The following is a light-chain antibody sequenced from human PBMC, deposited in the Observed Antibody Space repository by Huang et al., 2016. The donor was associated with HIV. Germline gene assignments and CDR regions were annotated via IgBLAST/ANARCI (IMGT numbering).Light chain of an antibody. CDR2: GAS. V-gene: IGKV1-39*01. J-gene: IGKJ1*01. Sequence: DIQMTQSPSSLSASVGDRVTITCRASQRINSYLNWYQQKPGKAPNLLIYGASSLQSGVPSMFSGSGSGTDFTLTISSLQPEDFATYYCQQSYNTPTFGHGTKVEI. CDR1: QRINSY. CDR3: QQSYNTPT.